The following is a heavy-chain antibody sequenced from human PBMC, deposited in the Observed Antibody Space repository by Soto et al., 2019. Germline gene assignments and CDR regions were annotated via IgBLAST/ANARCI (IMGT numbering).Heavy chain of an antibody. D-gene: IGHD6-6*01. CDR2: IWYDGSNK. V-gene: IGHV3-33*01. CDR1: GFTFSSYG. CDR3: ARDNFFGIAARRPDEYYYYGMDV. J-gene: IGHJ6*02. Sequence: QVQLVESGGGVVQPGRSLRLSCAASGFTFSSYGMHWVRQAPGKGLEWVAVIWYDGSNKYYADSVKGRFTISRDNSKNTLYLQMNSLRAEDTAVYYCARDNFFGIAARRPDEYYYYGMDVWGQGTTVTVSS.